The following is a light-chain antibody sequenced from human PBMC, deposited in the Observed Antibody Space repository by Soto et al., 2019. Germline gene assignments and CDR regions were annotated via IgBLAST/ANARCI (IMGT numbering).Light chain of an antibody. V-gene: IGLV2-14*01. CDR1: SSDVGGYKF. J-gene: IGLJ3*02. Sequence: QSALTQPASVSASPGQSITISCTGTSSDVGGYKFVSWYQHHPGKAPKLMIYEVNYRPSGVSNRFSGSKSGNTASLTISGLPPEDEADYYCLSYTSANTRVFGGGTKVTVL. CDR2: EVN. CDR3: LSYTSANTRV.